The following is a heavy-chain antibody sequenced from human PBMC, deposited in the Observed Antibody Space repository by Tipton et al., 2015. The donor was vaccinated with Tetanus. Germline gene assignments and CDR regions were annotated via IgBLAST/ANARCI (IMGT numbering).Heavy chain of an antibody. CDR2: IYYSGST. D-gene: IGHD4-17*01. CDR3: ARALDYGDYESYYYYYGMDV. Sequence: TLSLTCTVSGGSISSSSYYWGWIRQPPGKGLEWIGSIYYSGSTYYNPSLKSRVTISVDTSKNQFSLKLSSVTAADTAVYYCARALDYGDYESYYYYYGMDVWGQGTTVTVSS. J-gene: IGHJ6*02. V-gene: IGHV4-39*07. CDR1: GGSISSSSYY.